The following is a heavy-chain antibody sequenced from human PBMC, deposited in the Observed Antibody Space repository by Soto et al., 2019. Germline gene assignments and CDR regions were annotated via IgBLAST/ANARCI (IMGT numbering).Heavy chain of an antibody. Sequence: ASVKVSCKASGGTFSSYAISWVRQAPGQGLEWMGGIIPIFGTANYAQKFQGRVTITADESTSTAYLQWSSLKASDTAMYYCARRGDGYKAGDYYGMDVWGQGTTVTVSS. CDR1: GGTFSSYA. V-gene: IGHV1-69*13. D-gene: IGHD5-12*01. CDR3: ARRGDGYKAGDYYGMDV. CDR2: IIPIFGTA. J-gene: IGHJ6*02.